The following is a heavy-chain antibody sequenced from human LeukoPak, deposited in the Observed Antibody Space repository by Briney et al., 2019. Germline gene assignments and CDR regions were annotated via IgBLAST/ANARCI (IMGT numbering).Heavy chain of an antibody. J-gene: IGHJ4*02. Sequence: WASVKVSCKASGYTFTGYYMHWVRQAPGQGLGWMGWINPNSGGTNYAQKFQGRVTMTRDTSISTAYMELSRLRSDDTAVYYCARDGDYDILTGYTLTYYFDYWGQGTLVTVSS. V-gene: IGHV1-2*02. CDR1: GYTFTGYY. CDR3: ARDGDYDILTGYTLTYYFDY. CDR2: INPNSGGT. D-gene: IGHD3-9*01.